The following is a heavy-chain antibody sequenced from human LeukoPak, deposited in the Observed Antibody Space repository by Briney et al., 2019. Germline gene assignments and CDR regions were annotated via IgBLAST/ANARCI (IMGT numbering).Heavy chain of an antibody. D-gene: IGHD6-13*01. Sequence: GGSLRLSCAASGFTFSNYDMYWVRQPTGKGLEWVSGIGSAGDTYYPGSVKGRFTISRENAKNSLYLQMNSLRAGDTAVYYCTRRDTSSWAFDYWGQGTLVTVSS. J-gene: IGHJ4*02. CDR2: IGSAGDT. CDR3: TRRDTSSWAFDY. V-gene: IGHV3-13*01. CDR1: GFTFSNYD.